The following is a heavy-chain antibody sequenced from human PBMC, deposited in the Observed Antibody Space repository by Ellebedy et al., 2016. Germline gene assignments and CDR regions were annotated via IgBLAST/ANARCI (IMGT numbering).Heavy chain of an antibody. CDR3: AKGGYGDYLGWFDP. J-gene: IGHJ5*02. Sequence: GGSLRLXXAASGFTFSSYWMSWVRQAPGKGLEWVSAISGSGGSTYYADSVKGRFTISRDNSKNTLYLQMNSLRAEDTAVYYCAKGGYGDYLGWFDPWGQGTLVTVSS. CDR1: GFTFSSYW. V-gene: IGHV3-23*01. D-gene: IGHD4-17*01. CDR2: ISGSGGST.